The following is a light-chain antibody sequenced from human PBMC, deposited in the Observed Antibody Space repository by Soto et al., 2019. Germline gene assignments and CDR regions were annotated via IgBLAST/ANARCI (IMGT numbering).Light chain of an antibody. CDR2: GAS. J-gene: IGKJ1*01. Sequence: EVVLTQSPATLSLSPGERATLSCRASQSVFSYLAWYQQKPGQAPRLLIYGASNRATGIPDRFSGSGSGTDFTLTISRLEPEDFAVYYCQQYGSSGTFGQGTKVDIK. CDR1: QSVFSY. CDR3: QQYGSSGT. V-gene: IGKV3-20*01.